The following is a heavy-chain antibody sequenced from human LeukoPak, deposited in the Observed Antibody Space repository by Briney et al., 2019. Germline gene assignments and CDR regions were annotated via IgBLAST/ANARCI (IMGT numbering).Heavy chain of an antibody. CDR3: LDSGHSD. CDR2: INGEGSDK. D-gene: IGHD5-18*01. J-gene: IGHJ4*02. V-gene: IGHV3-7*01. CDR1: GFTFSNSW. Sequence: GGSLRLSCAASGFTFSNSWMTWVRQVPGKGLEWVATINGEGSDKYYVDSVKGRFIISRDNAKNSLHLQMSSLRVEDTAVYYCLDSGHSDCGQGTLVTVSS.